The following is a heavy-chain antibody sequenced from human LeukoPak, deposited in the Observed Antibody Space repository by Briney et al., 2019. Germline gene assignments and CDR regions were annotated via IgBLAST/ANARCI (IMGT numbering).Heavy chain of an antibody. J-gene: IGHJ4*02. Sequence: SETLSLTCAVYGGSFSGYYWSWIRQPPGKGLEWIGYIYYSGSTYYNPSLKSRVTISVDTSKNQFSLKLSSVTAADTAVYYCARDDRLVPFDYWGQGTLVTVSS. CDR1: GGSFSGYY. V-gene: IGHV4-30-4*08. CDR2: IYYSGST. D-gene: IGHD3-10*01. CDR3: ARDDRLVPFDY.